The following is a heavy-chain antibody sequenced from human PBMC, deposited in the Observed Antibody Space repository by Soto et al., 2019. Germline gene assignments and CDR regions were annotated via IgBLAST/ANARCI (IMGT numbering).Heavy chain of an antibody. J-gene: IGHJ3*02. CDR1: GGTFSSYA. CDR2: IIPIFGTA. Sequence: GASVKVSCKASGGTFSSYAISWVRQAPGQGLEWMGGIIPIFGTANYAQKFRGRVTITADESTSTAYMELSSLRSEDTAVYYCARDHITMVRGAPRSAFDIWGQGTMVTVSS. V-gene: IGHV1-69*13. CDR3: ARDHITMVRGAPRSAFDI. D-gene: IGHD3-10*01.